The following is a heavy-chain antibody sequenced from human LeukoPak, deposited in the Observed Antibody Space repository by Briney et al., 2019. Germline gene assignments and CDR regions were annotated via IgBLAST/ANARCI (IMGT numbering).Heavy chain of an antibody. CDR1: GFTFTDYY. V-gene: IGHV3-11*04. Sequence: GGSLRLSCTVSGFTFTDYYLSWIRQAPGKGLEWLSYISSPGDSIFYADSVKGRFTVSRDNAKKSLYLQMNSLRSEDTAIYFCARPSPPGDGYNPPDHWGQGTLVTVSS. D-gene: IGHD5-24*01. J-gene: IGHJ4*02. CDR3: ARPSPPGDGYNPPDH. CDR2: ISSPGDSI.